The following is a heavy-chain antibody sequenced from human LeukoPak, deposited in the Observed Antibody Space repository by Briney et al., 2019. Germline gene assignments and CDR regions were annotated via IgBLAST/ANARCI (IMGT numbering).Heavy chain of an antibody. CDR2: ISWDGGST. Sequence: GGSLRLSCAASGFTFDDYTMHWVRQAPGKGLEWVSLISWDGGSTYYADSVKGRFTISRDNSKNSLYLQMNSLRTEDTALYYCAKDIHGSRNDFWSGYSGGIDYWGQGTLVTVSS. J-gene: IGHJ4*02. CDR3: AKDIHGSRNDFWSGYSGGIDY. V-gene: IGHV3-43*01. D-gene: IGHD3-3*01. CDR1: GFTFDDYT.